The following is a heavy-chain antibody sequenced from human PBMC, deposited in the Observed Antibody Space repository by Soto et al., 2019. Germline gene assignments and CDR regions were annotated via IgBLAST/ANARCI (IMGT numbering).Heavy chain of an antibody. Sequence: AGGSLRLSCAASGFRFSRYGMPWVRQAPGKGLEWVAVISYDGSNKYYADSVKGRFTISRDNSKNTLYLQMNSRRAEDTAVYYCAKDPRLMVYAGYYFDYWGQGTRVTVSS. CDR1: GFRFSRYG. CDR2: ISYDGSNK. J-gene: IGHJ4*02. D-gene: IGHD2-8*01. CDR3: AKDPRLMVYAGYYFDY. V-gene: IGHV3-30*18.